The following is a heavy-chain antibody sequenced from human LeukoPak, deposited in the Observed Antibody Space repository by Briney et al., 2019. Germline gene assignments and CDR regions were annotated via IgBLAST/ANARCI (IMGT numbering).Heavy chain of an antibody. CDR3: XXXALSGSYRGEFDS. J-gene: IGHJ4*02. Sequence: GGSLRLSCAASGFTFSIYSMNWVRQAPGKGLEWVSSISRSSSYIYYVDSVKGRFTISRDNAKSSLYLQMNSLRAEDTAVYYCXXXALSGSYRGEFDSWGQGTLVTVS. CDR2: ISRSSSYI. V-gene: IGHV3-21*01. D-gene: IGHD1-26*01. CDR1: GFTFSIYS.